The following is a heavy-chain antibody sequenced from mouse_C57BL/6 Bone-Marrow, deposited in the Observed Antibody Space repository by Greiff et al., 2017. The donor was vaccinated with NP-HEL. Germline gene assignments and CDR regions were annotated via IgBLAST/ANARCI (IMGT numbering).Heavy chain of an antibody. CDR3: ASRGLYYDYDDGYYYAMDY. CDR1: GYSITSGYY. CDR2: ISYDGSN. D-gene: IGHD2-4*01. Sequence: EVQLVESGPGLVKPSQSLSLTCSVTGYSITSGYYWNWIRQFPGNKLEWMGYISYDGSNNYNPSLKNRISITRDTSKNQFFLKLNSVTTEDTATYYCASRGLYYDYDDGYYYAMDYWGQGTSVTVSS. V-gene: IGHV3-6*01. J-gene: IGHJ4*01.